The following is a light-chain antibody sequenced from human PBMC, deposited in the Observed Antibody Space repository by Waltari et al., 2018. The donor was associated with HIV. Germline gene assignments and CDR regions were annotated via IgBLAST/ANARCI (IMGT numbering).Light chain of an antibody. CDR3: QQYNKWPLYT. V-gene: IGKV3-15*01. J-gene: IGKJ2*01. CDR1: QRVSSN. CDR2: GAS. Sequence: EIVMTQSPATLPVSPGERATLSCRASQRVSSNLAWYQQRPGQAPRLLIYGASTRATGIPARFSGSGSGTEFTLTISSLQSEDFAVYYCQQYNKWPLYTFGQGTKLEIK.